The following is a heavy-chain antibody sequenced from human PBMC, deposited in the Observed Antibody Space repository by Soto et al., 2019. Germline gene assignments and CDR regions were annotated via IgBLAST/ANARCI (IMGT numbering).Heavy chain of an antibody. CDR1: GGSISSGGYY. J-gene: IGHJ4*02. CDR2: IYYSGST. CDR3: ARHNYGSGSTYFDY. V-gene: IGHV4-61*08. D-gene: IGHD3-10*01. Sequence: SETLSLTCTVSGGSISSGGYYWSRIRQPPGKGLEWIGYIYYSGSTNYNPSLKSRVTISVDTSKNQFSLKLNSMTAADTAVYYCARHNYGSGSTYFDYWGQGTLVTVSS.